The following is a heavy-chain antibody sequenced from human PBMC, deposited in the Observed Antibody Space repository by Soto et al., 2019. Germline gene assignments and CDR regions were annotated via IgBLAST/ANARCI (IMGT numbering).Heavy chain of an antibody. D-gene: IGHD6-19*01. V-gene: IGHV3-53*01. CDR3: ARGSGWEYYFDY. Sequence: GGSLRLSCAASGFTVSSNYMSWVRQAPGKGLEWVSVIYSGGSTYYADSVKGRFTISRDNPKNTLYLQMNSLRAEDTAVYYCARGSGWEYYFDYSGQGTLVTVYS. CDR2: IYSGGST. J-gene: IGHJ4*02. CDR1: GFTVSSNY.